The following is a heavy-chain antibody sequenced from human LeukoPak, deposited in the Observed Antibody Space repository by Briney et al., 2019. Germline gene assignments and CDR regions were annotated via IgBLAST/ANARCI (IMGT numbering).Heavy chain of an antibody. J-gene: IGHJ4*02. D-gene: IGHD3-9*01. CDR2: INPNSGGT. Sequence: ASVTDSRKASVYTFIGYFLHELRPPPGRGLEWMGWINPNSGGTNYAQKFQGRVTMTRDTSISTAYMELSRLRSDDTAVYYCARDLNDYGDFWGQGTLVTVSS. V-gene: IGHV1-2*02. CDR3: ARDLNDYGDF. CDR1: VYTFIGYF.